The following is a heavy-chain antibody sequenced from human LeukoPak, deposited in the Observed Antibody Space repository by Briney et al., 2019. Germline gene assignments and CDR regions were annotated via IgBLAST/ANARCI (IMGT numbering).Heavy chain of an antibody. Sequence: GGSLRLSCAASGFTVISNYMSWVRQAPGKGLEGVSVIYSGGSTYYEDSVKGRFTISRDNYNNTLYLQMNSLRAEDTAVYYCAKTIVLMVYGPFDIWGQGTMVTVSS. V-gene: IGHV3-66*01. CDR3: AKTIVLMVYGPFDI. D-gene: IGHD2-8*01. J-gene: IGHJ3*02. CDR1: GFTVISNY. CDR2: IYSGGST.